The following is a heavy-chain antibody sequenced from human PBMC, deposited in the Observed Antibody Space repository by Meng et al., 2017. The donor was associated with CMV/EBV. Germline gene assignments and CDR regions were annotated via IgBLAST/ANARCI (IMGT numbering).Heavy chain of an antibody. J-gene: IGHJ4*02. CDR3: ARGNDFWSGPDDY. CDR1: GFTFSSYS. Sequence: GESLKISCAASGFTFSSYSMNWVRQAPGKGLEWVSSISSSSSYIYYADSVKGRFTISRDNAKNSLYLQMNSLRAADTAVYYCARGNDFWSGPDDYWGQGTLVTVSS. CDR2: ISSSSSYI. V-gene: IGHV3-21*01. D-gene: IGHD3-3*01.